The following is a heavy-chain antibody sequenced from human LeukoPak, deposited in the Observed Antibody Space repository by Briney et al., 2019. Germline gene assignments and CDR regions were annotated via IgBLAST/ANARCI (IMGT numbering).Heavy chain of an antibody. D-gene: IGHD3-22*01. CDR1: GFKFSSYW. V-gene: IGHV3-9*01. Sequence: GGSLRLSCAVSGFKFSSYWMNWVRQVPGKGLEWVAGITWNRDNIGYGDSVKGRFTISRDNVKNVLYLQMNSLRPEDTALYYCAKDLSSAITSALVLDVWGQGTTV. CDR3: AKDLSSAITSALVLDV. CDR2: ITWNRDNI. J-gene: IGHJ6*02.